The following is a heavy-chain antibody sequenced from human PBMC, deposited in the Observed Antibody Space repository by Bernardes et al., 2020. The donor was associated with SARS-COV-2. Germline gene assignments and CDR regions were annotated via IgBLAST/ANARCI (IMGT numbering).Heavy chain of an antibody. D-gene: IGHD3-10*01. CDR1: GGSISSSNW. V-gene: IGHV4-4*02. CDR3: ARFIYYYGSGYYGMDV. CDR2: IYHSGST. Sequence: SETLSLTCAVSGGSISSSNWWSWVRQPPGKGLEWIGEIYHSGSTNYNPSLKSRVTISVDKSKNQFSLKLSSVTAADTAVYYCARFIYYYGSGYYGMDVWGQGTTVTVSS. J-gene: IGHJ6*02.